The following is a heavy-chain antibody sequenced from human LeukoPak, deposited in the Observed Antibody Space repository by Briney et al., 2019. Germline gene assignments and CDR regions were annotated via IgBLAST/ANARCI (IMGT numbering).Heavy chain of an antibody. CDR2: IYHSGST. J-gene: IGHJ6*04. V-gene: IGHV4-4*02. CDR3: ARGSNRVLRYFDWSLAGMDV. Sequence: SGTLSLTCAVSGGSISSSNWWSWVRQPPGKGLEWIEVIYHSGSTNYNPSLKRRVTISVDKSKKQFSLKLSYVTAADTAVYYCARGSNRVLRYFDWSLAGMDVWGKGTTFTVSS. CDR1: GGSISSSNW. D-gene: IGHD3-9*01.